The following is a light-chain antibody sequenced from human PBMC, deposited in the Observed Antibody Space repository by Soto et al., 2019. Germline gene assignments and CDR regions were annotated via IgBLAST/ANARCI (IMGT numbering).Light chain of an antibody. V-gene: IGLV2-14*01. CDR2: EVS. Sequence: QSALTQPASVSGSPGQSITISCTGTSSDVGGYNYDSWYQQHPGKAPKLMIYEVSNRPSGVSNRFSGSKSGNTASLTISGLQAEDEADYYCSSYTSSSTLRVFGGGTKLTVL. J-gene: IGLJ3*02. CDR1: SSDVGGYNY. CDR3: SSYTSSSTLRV.